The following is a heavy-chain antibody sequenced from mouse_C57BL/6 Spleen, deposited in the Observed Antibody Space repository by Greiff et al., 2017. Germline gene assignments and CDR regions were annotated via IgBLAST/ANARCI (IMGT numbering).Heavy chain of an antibody. V-gene: IGHV1-43*01. CDR3: ARDYGDDLSWFAY. CDR1: GYSFTGYY. Sequence: VQLQQSGPELVKPGASVKISCKASGYSFTGYYMHWVKQSSEKSLEWIGEINPSTGGTSYNQKFKGKATLTVDTSSSTAYMQRKSLTSEDSAVYYCARDYGDDLSWFAYWGQGTLVTVSA. D-gene: IGHD2-2*01. CDR2: INPSTGGT. J-gene: IGHJ3*01.